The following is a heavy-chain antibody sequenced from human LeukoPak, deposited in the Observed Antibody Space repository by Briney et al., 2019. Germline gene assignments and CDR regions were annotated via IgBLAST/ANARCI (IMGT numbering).Heavy chain of an antibody. J-gene: IGHJ5*02. D-gene: IGHD2-2*02. CDR3: ARHIRVVPAAISWFDP. V-gene: IGHV5-51*01. Sequence: GASLKISCKGSGYSFTSYWIGWVRQMPGKGLEWMGIIYPGDSDTRYSPSFQGQVTISADKSISTAYLQWSSLKASDTAMYYCARHIRVVPAAISWFDPWGQGTLVTVSS. CDR1: GYSFTSYW. CDR2: IYPGDSDT.